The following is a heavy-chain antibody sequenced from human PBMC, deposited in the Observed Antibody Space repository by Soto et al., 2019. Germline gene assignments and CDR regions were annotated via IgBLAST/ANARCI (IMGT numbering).Heavy chain of an antibody. D-gene: IGHD5-18*01. J-gene: IGHJ4*02. CDR2: INHSGST. CDR3: ARAPLLAYNSYGYVYDY. V-gene: IGHV4-34*01. Sequence: PSETLSPTCAVHGGSFSGYIWAWIRQAPGKGLQWIGQINHSGSTYYNPSLKSRVTISVDTSKTQFSLKLSSVTAADTAVYYCARAPLLAYNSYGYVYDYWGQGTLVTVSS. CDR1: GGSFSGYI.